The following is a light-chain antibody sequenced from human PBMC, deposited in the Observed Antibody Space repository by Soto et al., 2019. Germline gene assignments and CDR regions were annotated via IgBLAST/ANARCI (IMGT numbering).Light chain of an antibody. Sequence: QSVLTQPASVSGSPGQSITISCTGTSSDVGGYNYVPWYQQHPVKAPKLMIYDVTNRPSGVPDRFSGSKSGNTASLTISGLQAEDEADYYCSSYTSSSTPYVFGTGTKVTVL. CDR3: SSYTSSSTPYV. CDR1: SSDVGGYNY. V-gene: IGLV2-14*01. J-gene: IGLJ1*01. CDR2: DVT.